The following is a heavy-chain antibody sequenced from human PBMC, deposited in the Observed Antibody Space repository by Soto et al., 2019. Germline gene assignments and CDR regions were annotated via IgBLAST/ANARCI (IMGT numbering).Heavy chain of an antibody. D-gene: IGHD3-16*02. V-gene: IGHV3-30*18. CDR3: GKALGELSPESFDY. Sequence: QVQLVESGGGVVQPGRSLRLSCAASGFTFSSYAMHWVRQAPGKGLEWVAIMSYDGNNQYYADSVKGRFTISRDNFKNPLYLQMNSLRAEDTAVYYCGKALGELSPESFDYWGQGILVTVSS. J-gene: IGHJ4*02. CDR1: GFTFSSYA. CDR2: MSYDGNNQ.